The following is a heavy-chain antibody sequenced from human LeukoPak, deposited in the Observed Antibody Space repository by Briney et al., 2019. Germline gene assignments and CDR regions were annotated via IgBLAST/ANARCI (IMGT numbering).Heavy chain of an antibody. J-gene: IGHJ4*02. CDR1: GFPFSGYG. D-gene: IGHD1-1*01. CDR2: ISYDGTNK. CDR3: AKGRGRGSEIEFDY. V-gene: IGHV3-30*18. Sequence: PGGSLRLSCAASGFPFSGYGMHWVRQAPGKGLEWVAGISYDGTNKYYVDSVKGRFTISRDNSKNTLYLQMNSLRAEDTAVYYCAKGRGRGSEIEFDYWGQGALVTVSS.